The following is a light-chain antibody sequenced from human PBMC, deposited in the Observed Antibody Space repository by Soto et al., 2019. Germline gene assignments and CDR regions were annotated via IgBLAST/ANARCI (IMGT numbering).Light chain of an antibody. Sequence: QSALTQPPSASGSPGQSVTISCTGTSSDVGGCKFVSWYQQYPGKAPKLIIYEVSKRPSGVPDRFSGSKSGNTASLTVSGLQAEDEVDYYCSSCAGSNNPYVFGPGTKVTVL. CDR1: SSDVGGCKF. CDR2: EVS. V-gene: IGLV2-8*01. J-gene: IGLJ1*01. CDR3: SSCAGSNNPYV.